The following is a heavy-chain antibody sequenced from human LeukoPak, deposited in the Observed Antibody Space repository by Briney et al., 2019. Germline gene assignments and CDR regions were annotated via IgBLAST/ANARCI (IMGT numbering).Heavy chain of an antibody. D-gene: IGHD3-10*01. CDR1: GGSFSGYY. CDR3: ARGRTRNYYGSGSYFSWFDH. J-gene: IGHJ5*02. Sequence: SETLSLTCAVYGGSFSGYYWSSIRQPPGKGLERIGEINHSGSTNYNPSLKSRVTISVETSKNQFSLKLSSVTAADTAVYYCARGRTRNYYGSGSYFSWFDHWGQGTLVTVSS. CDR2: INHSGST. V-gene: IGHV4-34*01.